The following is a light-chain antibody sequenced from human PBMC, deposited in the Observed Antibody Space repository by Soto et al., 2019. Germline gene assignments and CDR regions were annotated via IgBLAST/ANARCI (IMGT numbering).Light chain of an antibody. CDR2: DAS. CDR1: QDITNS. CDR3: QQYANVSLT. V-gene: IGKV1-33*01. Sequence: DIQMTQSPSSLSASVGDRVTFTCQASQDITNSLNWYQQKPGRAPKLLIYDASNLEAGFPSRFSGGGSGTDFIFTISSLQTDDVATYYCQQYANVSLTFGGGTKVGIK. J-gene: IGKJ4*01.